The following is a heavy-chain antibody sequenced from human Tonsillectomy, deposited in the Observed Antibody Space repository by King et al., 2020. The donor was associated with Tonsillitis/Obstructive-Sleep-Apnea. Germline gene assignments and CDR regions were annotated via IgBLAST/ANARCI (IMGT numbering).Heavy chain of an antibody. J-gene: IGHJ4*01. CDR2: INPNGGRT. CDR1: GFTFSSFA. Sequence: VQLVESGGGLVQPGGSPRLSCAASGFTFSSFAMYWVRQAPGKGLDWVSAINPNGGRTYYADSVRGRFTISRDNSKNTLYLQMNSLRAEDTAVYYCACAYEDFWSGSGALDYWGQGTLVTVSS. CDR3: ACAYEDFWSGSGALDY. D-gene: IGHD3-3*01. V-gene: IGHV3-23*04.